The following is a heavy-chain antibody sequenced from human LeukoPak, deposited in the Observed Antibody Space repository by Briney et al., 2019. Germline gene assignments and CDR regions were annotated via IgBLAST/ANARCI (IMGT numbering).Heavy chain of an antibody. Sequence: GRSLRLSCAASGFTFSSYGMHWVRQAPGKGLEWVTVISYDGHNIYYADSVKGRFTISRDNSKNTLYLQMNSLRAEDTAVYYCAKAFGYCSGGSCYYYYYGMDVWGKGTTVTVSS. J-gene: IGHJ6*04. CDR2: ISYDGHNI. CDR3: AKAFGYCSGGSCYYYYYGMDV. V-gene: IGHV3-30*18. CDR1: GFTFSSYG. D-gene: IGHD2-15*01.